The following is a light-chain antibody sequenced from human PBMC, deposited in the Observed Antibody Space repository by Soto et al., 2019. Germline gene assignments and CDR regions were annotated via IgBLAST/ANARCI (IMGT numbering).Light chain of an antibody. J-gene: IGKJ3*01. CDR1: QSVSDSH. CDR3: HRYYRSPIFT. CDR2: GAS. Sequence: EIVLTQSPGTLSLSPGERATLSCRASQSVSDSHLAWYHQKPGQPPRLLIYGASNRATGIPDRFSGRGSGTDFTLTISRLEPEDFATYYCHRYYRSPIFTFGPGTKVDV. V-gene: IGKV3-20*01.